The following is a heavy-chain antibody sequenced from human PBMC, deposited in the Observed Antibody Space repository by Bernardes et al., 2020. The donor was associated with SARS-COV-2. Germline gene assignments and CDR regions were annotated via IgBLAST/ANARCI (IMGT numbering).Heavy chain of an antibody. D-gene: IGHD5-18*01. Sequence: ASVKVSCKASGYTFTGYYMHWVRQAPGQGLEWMGWINPNSGGTIYAQKFQGRVTMTRDTSISTAYMELSRLRSDDTAVYYCARGRGYSYGYNYFDYWGQGTLVTVSS. CDR1: GYTFTGYY. CDR3: ARGRGYSYGYNYFDY. V-gene: IGHV1-2*02. J-gene: IGHJ4*02. CDR2: INPNSGGT.